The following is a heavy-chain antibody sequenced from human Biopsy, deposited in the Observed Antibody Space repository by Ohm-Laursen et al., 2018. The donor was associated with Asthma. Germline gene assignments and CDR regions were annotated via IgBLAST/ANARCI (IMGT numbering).Heavy chain of an antibody. D-gene: IGHD3-10*01. J-gene: IGHJ6*02. Sequence: ASVKVSCKTSGYTFNSAGITWVRQAPGQGLEWMGWISVYNGNTKVAQKLQDRVTMITDTSTSTAYMELRSLRSDDTAVYFCARAVDYSHYYGIDVWGQGTTITVSS. CDR3: ARAVDYSHYYGIDV. CDR1: GYTFNSAG. V-gene: IGHV1-18*01. CDR2: ISVYNGNT.